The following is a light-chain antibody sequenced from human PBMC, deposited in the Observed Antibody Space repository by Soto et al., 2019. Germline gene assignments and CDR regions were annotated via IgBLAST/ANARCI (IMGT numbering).Light chain of an antibody. CDR2: EVS. Sequence: QSVLTQPPSASGSPGQSVTISCTGTSSDVGAYNYVSWYQQDPGKAPKLMIYEVSKRPSGVTDRFSGSKSVNTASLTVSGLQPEDEADYYCTSYAGSNNVIFGGGTKLTVL. V-gene: IGLV2-8*01. J-gene: IGLJ2*01. CDR1: SSDVGAYNY. CDR3: TSYAGSNNVI.